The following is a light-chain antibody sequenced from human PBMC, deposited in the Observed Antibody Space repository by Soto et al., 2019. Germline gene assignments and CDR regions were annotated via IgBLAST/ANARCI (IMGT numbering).Light chain of an antibody. J-gene: IGKJ1*01. CDR3: QQYGSSHGT. Sequence: EIVMTQSPATLSVSPGERATLSCRASQSVSSNLGWYQQKPGQAPRLPIYGVSTRATGISDRFTGSGSGTDLTLTISRLEPEDFAVYYCQQYGSSHGTFGQGTKVDIK. CDR1: QSVSSN. V-gene: IGKV3-20*01. CDR2: GVS.